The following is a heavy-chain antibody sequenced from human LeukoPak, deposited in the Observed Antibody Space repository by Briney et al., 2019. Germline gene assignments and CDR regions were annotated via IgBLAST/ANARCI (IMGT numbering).Heavy chain of an antibody. J-gene: IGHJ6*02. D-gene: IGHD3-22*01. Sequence: GGSLRLSCAASGFTFSSYGMHWVRQAPGKGLEWVAVISYDGSNKYYADSVKGRFTISRDNSKNTLYLQMNSLRAEDTAVYYCVKHAYYDSSGPAGMDVWGQGTTVTVSS. CDR1: GFTFSSYG. CDR2: ISYDGSNK. V-gene: IGHV3-30*18. CDR3: VKHAYYDSSGPAGMDV.